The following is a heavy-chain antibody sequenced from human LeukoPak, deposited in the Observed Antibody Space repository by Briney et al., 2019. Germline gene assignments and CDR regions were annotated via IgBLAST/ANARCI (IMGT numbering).Heavy chain of an antibody. CDR3: AKDRLLLLSLFFDY. CDR2: ISSSTYT. J-gene: IGHJ4*02. Sequence: GGSLRLSCAASGFTFSDYYMSWIRQAPGKGLEWVSYISSSTYTNYADSVKGRFTISRGNAKNSMSLQMSSLRAEDTAVYYCAKDRLLLLSLFFDYWGQGTLVTVSS. CDR1: GFTFSDYY. V-gene: IGHV3-11*05. D-gene: IGHD3-22*01.